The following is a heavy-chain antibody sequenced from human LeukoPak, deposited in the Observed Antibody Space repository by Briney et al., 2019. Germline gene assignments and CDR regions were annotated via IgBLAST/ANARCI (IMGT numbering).Heavy chain of an antibody. D-gene: IGHD3-3*01. V-gene: IGHV1-3*01. J-gene: IGHJ6*02. Sequence: ASVQVSCKASGYTFTSYAMHWVRQAPGQRLEWMGWINAGNGNTKYSQKFQGRVTITRDTSASTAYMELSSLRSADTAVYYCARARITIFGVVNYYYGMDVWGQGTTVTVSS. CDR1: GYTFTSYA. CDR2: INAGNGNT. CDR3: ARARITIFGVVNYYYGMDV.